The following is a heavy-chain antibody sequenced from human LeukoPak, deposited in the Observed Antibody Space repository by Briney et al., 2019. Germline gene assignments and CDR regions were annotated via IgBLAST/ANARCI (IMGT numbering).Heavy chain of an antibody. Sequence: GGSLRLSCAASGFTFSSYSMNWVRQAPGKGLEWVSSISSTSSYIYYADSVKGRFTISRDNAKNSLYLQMNSLRAEDTAVYYCARAAGTTSWYFDLWGRGTLVTVSS. CDR1: GFTFSSYS. D-gene: IGHD1-1*01. J-gene: IGHJ2*01. CDR3: ARAAGTTSWYFDL. V-gene: IGHV3-21*01. CDR2: ISSTSSYI.